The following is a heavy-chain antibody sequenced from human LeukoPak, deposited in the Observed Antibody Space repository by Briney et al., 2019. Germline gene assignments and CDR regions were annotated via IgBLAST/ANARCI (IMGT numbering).Heavy chain of an antibody. CDR2: IKQDGSEK. CDR1: GFTFSSCW. J-gene: IGHJ6*03. CDR3: ATHPFWSGYHNPYYYYSMDV. D-gene: IGHD3-3*01. Sequence: GGSLRLSCAASGFTFSSCWMSWVRQAPGKGLEWVANIKQDGSEKFYVDSVKGRFTISRDYAKNSVYLQMNSLRAEDTAVYYCATHPFWSGYHNPYYYYSMDVWGKGTTVTVSS. V-gene: IGHV3-7*01.